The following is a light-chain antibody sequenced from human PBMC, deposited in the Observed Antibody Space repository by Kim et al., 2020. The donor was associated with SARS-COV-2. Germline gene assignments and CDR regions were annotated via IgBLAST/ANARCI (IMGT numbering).Light chain of an antibody. J-gene: IGLJ2*01. CDR1: NIGSKS. CDR2: YDS. CDR3: QVWDSSSDHPV. Sequence: YELTQPHSVSVAPGKTARITCGGNNIGSKSVHWYQQKPGQAPVLVIYYDSDRPSGIPERFSGSNSGNTATLTISRVEAGDEADYYCQVWDSSSDHPVFGGGTQLTVL. V-gene: IGLV3-21*04.